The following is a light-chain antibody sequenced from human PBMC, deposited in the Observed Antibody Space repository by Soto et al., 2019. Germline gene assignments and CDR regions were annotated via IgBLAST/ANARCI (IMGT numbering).Light chain of an antibody. Sequence: DILITQSPTSLSASVGDIVTITCRASQTISSWVAWYQQKPGKAPKLLIYDASTLESGVPSRFSGSGSGTEFTLTISSLQTDDFATYYCQQYNSYSSWTFGQGTKVDIK. CDR1: QTISSW. CDR2: DAS. CDR3: QQYNSYSSWT. V-gene: IGKV1-5*01. J-gene: IGKJ1*01.